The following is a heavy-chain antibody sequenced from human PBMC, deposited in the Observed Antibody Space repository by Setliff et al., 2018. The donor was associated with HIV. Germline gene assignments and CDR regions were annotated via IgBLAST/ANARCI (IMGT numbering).Heavy chain of an antibody. V-gene: IGHV1-69*05. J-gene: IGHJ6*02. CDR1: GGTFSSYA. CDR2: IIPIFGTA. Sequence: SVKVSCKASGGTFSSYAISWVRQAPGQGLEWMGGIIPIFGTANYAQKFQGRVTITTDESTSTAYMELSSLRSEDTAVYYCATDYGGAYYYYYGMDVWGQGTTVTVSS. CDR3: ATDYGGAYYYYYGMDV. D-gene: IGHD4-17*01.